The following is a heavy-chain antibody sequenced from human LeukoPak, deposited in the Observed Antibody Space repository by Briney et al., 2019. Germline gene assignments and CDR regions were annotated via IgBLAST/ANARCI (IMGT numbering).Heavy chain of an antibody. CDR1: GGTFSSYA. D-gene: IGHD6-13*01. Sequence: SVKVSCKASGGTFSSYAVSWVRQAPGQGLEWMGGIIPIFGTANYAQKFQGRVTITTDESTSTAYMELSSLRSEDTAVYYCARGSEKQQLDFGYWGQGTLLTVSS. CDR3: ARGSEKQQLDFGY. V-gene: IGHV1-69*05. CDR2: IIPIFGTA. J-gene: IGHJ4*02.